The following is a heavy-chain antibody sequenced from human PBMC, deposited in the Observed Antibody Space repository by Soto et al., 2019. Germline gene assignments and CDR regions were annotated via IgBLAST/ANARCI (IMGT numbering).Heavy chain of an antibody. D-gene: IGHD6-6*01. J-gene: IGHJ4*02. CDR3: ARAPLRQLVRGSPFDY. Sequence: SETLSLTCTVSGGSISSGGYYWSWIRQHPGRGLEWIGYIYYSGSTYYNPSLKSRVTISVDTSKNQFSLKLSSVTAADTAVYYCARAPLRQLVRGSPFDYWGQGTLVTVSS. CDR2: IYYSGST. CDR1: GGSISSGGYY. V-gene: IGHV4-31*03.